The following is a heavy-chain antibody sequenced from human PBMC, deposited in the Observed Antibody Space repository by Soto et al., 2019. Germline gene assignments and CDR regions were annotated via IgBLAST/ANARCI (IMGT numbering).Heavy chain of an antibody. D-gene: IGHD6-13*01. CDR1: GYSCTSYW. Sequence: PGESLKISCKGSGYSCTSYWIGWVRQMPGKGLEWMGIIYPGDSDTRYSPSFQGQVTISADKSISTAYLQWSSLKASDPAMYYCASRAGSFLSRSWYDAFDIWGKGTMVTVSS. J-gene: IGHJ3*02. CDR3: ASRAGSFLSRSWYDAFDI. CDR2: IYPGDSDT. V-gene: IGHV5-51*01.